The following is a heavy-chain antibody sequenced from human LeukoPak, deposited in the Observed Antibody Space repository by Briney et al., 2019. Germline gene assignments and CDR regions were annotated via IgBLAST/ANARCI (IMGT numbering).Heavy chain of an antibody. J-gene: IGHJ4*02. V-gene: IGHV3-30*03. D-gene: IGHD2-2*02. CDR1: GFTFSSYG. Sequence: SGGSLRLSCAASGFTFSSYGMHWVRQAPGKGLEWVAVISYDGSNKYYADSVKGRFTISRDNSKNTLYLQMNSLRAEDTAVYYCAREGEDCSSTSCYSGYLDYWGQGTLVTVSS. CDR3: AREGEDCSSTSCYSGYLDY. CDR2: ISYDGSNK.